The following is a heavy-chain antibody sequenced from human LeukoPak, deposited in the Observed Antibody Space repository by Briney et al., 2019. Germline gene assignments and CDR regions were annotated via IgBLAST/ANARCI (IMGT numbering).Heavy chain of an antibody. V-gene: IGHV3-21*01. CDR2: ISSSSSYI. Sequence: GGSLRLSCAASGFTFSSYSMNWVRQAPGKGLEWVSSISSSSSYIYYADSVKGRFTISRDNAKNSLYLQMNSLRAEDTAVYYCARAQTSSSWYVGVITTWYFDYWGRGTLVTVSS. CDR1: GFTFSSYS. J-gene: IGHJ4*02. D-gene: IGHD6-13*01. CDR3: ARAQTSSSWYVGVITTWYFDY.